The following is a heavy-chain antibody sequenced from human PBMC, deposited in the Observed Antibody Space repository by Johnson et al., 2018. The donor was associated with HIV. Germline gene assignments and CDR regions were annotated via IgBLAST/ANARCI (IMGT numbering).Heavy chain of an antibody. CDR3: ARGSLGYSSSWIQSGTTFDI. V-gene: IGHV3-13*01. CDR1: VFTFSSYD. D-gene: IGHD6-13*01. J-gene: IGHJ3*02. Sequence: VQLVESGGGLVQPGGSLRLSCAASVFTFSSYDMHWVRQATGKGLEWVSGIGTAGDTYYPGPVKGRFTISRENAKHSLYLQMNSLRAGDTAVYYCARGSLGYSSSWIQSGTTFDIWGQGTMVTVSS. CDR2: IGTAGDT.